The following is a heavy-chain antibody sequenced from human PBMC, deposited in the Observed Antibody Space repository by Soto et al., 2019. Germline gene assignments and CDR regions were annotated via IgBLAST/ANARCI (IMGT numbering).Heavy chain of an antibody. V-gene: IGHV3-20*01. CDR3: ARVVHSSSSDITSYYYYMDV. Sequence: EVQLVESGGGVVRPGGSLRLSCAASGFTFDDYGMSWVRQAPGKGLEWVSGINWNGGSTGYADSVKGRFTISRDNAKNSLSLQMNSLRAEDTALYHCARVVHSSSSDITSYYYYMDVWGKGTTVTVSS. CDR1: GFTFDDYG. CDR2: INWNGGST. J-gene: IGHJ6*03. D-gene: IGHD6-6*01.